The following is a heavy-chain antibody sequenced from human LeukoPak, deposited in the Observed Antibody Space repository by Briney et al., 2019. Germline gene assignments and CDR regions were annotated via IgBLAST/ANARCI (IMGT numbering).Heavy chain of an antibody. CDR3: ARGLGSGTL. Sequence: PSETLSLTCAVSAYSVNSGYYWVWIRQPPGKGLEWIGSIYHTGSAYYDPSLKSRVTISVDTSKNQFSLNLTSVTAADTAVYYCARGLGSGTLWGQGTMVTVSS. J-gene: IGHJ3*01. V-gene: IGHV4-38-2*01. CDR1: AYSVNSGYY. CDR2: IYHTGSA. D-gene: IGHD3-10*01.